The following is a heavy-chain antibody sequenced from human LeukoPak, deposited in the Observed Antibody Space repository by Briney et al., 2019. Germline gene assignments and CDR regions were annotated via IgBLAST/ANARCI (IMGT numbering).Heavy chain of an antibody. CDR3: ARACYGDYVGCFDY. CDR2: IYYSGST. V-gene: IGHV4-59*02. CDR1: GGSVSSYY. D-gene: IGHD4-17*01. J-gene: IGHJ4*02. Sequence: PSETLSLTCTVSGGSVSSYYWSWIRQPPGKGLEWIGYIYYSGSTKSNPSLKSRVTISVDTSKNQFSLRLSSVTAADTAMYYCARACYGDYVGCFDYWGQGTLVTVS.